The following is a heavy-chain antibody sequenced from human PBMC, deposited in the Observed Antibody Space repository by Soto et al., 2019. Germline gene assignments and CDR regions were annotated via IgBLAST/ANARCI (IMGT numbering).Heavy chain of an antibody. CDR2: IWYDGSNK. CDR3: ARDSGSYSGPLGY. Sequence: GESLKISCAASGFTFSSYGMHWVRQAPGKGLEWVAVIWYDGSNKNYADSGKGRFTISRDNSKNTLYLQMNSLRAEDTAVYYCARDSGSYSGPLGYWGQGTLVTVSS. D-gene: IGHD1-26*01. V-gene: IGHV3-33*01. CDR1: GFTFSSYG. J-gene: IGHJ4*02.